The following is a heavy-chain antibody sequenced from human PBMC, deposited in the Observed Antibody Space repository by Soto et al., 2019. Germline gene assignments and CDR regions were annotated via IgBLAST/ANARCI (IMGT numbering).Heavy chain of an antibody. D-gene: IGHD3-10*01. CDR3: AKDRSWGSGYGMDV. V-gene: IGHV3-23*01. J-gene: IGHJ6*02. CDR2: ISGSGGDT. Sequence: GGSLRLSCAASGFTFINYAMTWVRQAPGKGLEWVSAISGSGGDTYYADSVKGRFTISRDNSKNTLSLQMDSLGAEDTAVYYCAKDRSWGSGYGMDVWGQGTTVTVSS. CDR1: GFTFINYA.